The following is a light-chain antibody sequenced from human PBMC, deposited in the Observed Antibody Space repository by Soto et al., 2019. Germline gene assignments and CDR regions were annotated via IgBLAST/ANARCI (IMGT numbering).Light chain of an antibody. V-gene: IGLV2-8*01. CDR2: EVN. J-gene: IGLJ1*01. Sequence: QPVLTQPPSASGSPGQSVTISCSGTSSDVGGFNYVSWYQQHPGRAPKVLIYEVNKRPSGVPDRFSGSKSGSTASLTVSGLQAEDEAEYYCSSYAVTNILVFGTGTKLTVL. CDR1: SSDVGGFNY. CDR3: SSYAVTNILV.